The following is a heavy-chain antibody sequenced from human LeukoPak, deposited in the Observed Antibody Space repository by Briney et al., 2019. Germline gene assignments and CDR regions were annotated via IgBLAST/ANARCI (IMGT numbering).Heavy chain of an antibody. CDR1: GFTFSSYA. V-gene: IGHV3-23*01. CDR2: FSGSGGNT. J-gene: IGHJ4*02. CDR3: AKLGQLWLLSYFDY. D-gene: IGHD5-18*01. Sequence: PGGSLRLSCAASGFTFSSYAMSWVRQAPGKGLEWVSTFSGSGGNTYYADSVKGRFTISRDNSKNTLYLQMNSLRAEDTAVYYCAKLGQLWLLSYFDYWGQGTLATVSS.